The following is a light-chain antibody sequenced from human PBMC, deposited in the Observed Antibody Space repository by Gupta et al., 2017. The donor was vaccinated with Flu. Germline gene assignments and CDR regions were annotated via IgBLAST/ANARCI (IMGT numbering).Light chain of an antibody. J-gene: IGKJ1*01. CDR3: QQYNIWPWT. CDR1: HYLNTN. V-gene: IGKV3-15*01. CDR2: DAS. Sequence: EIVMPQSPATLSVSPGARATLSCRASHYLNTNLAWYQHRPGQAPRLLIYDASTRAAGIPARFSGSGSGTXFTLTIXSLQSEDFAVYYCQQYNIWPWTFGXGTKVEI.